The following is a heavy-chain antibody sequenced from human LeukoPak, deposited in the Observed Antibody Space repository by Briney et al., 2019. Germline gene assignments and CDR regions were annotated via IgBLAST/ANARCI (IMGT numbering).Heavy chain of an antibody. D-gene: IGHD6-6*01. CDR2: IYHTGST. V-gene: IGHV4-59*01. CDR3: AREASIAARIDAFDI. Sequence: PSETLSLTCTVSGDSIGTYYWSWVRQPPGKELEWIGHIYHTGSTNYNPSLKSRVIISIDTSKNQFSLKLSSVTAADTAVYYCAREASIAARIDAFDIWGQGTMVTVSS. J-gene: IGHJ3*02. CDR1: GDSIGTYY.